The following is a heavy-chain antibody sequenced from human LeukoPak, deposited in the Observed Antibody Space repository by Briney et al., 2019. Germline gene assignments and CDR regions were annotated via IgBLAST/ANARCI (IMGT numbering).Heavy chain of an antibody. V-gene: IGHV3-21*01. D-gene: IGHD2-8*01. CDR3: AIAGCKRYYFAD. CDR2: ISSSDNYI. Sequence: GSLSSSCAVSGFSSNTISMDWLRQAQGKGLEWVSSISSSDNYIYYADSVKGRFTIARDNARHSLYLQMNSLRAEDTAVYYCAIAGCKRYYFADWGPGTLVTVSS. CDR1: GFSSNTIS. J-gene: IGHJ4*02.